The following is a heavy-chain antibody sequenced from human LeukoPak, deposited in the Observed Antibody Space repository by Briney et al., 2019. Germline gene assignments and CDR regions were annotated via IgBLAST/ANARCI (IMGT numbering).Heavy chain of an antibody. D-gene: IGHD6-19*01. Sequence: SETLSLTCTGSGGSISSYYWSWIRQPPGKGLEWIGYIYYSGSTNYNPSLKSRVTISVDTSKNQFSLKLSSVTAADTAVYYCARSYSSGWYAGVHDYWGQGTLVTVSS. V-gene: IGHV4-59*01. CDR1: GGSISSYY. CDR3: ARSYSSGWYAGVHDY. J-gene: IGHJ4*02. CDR2: IYYSGST.